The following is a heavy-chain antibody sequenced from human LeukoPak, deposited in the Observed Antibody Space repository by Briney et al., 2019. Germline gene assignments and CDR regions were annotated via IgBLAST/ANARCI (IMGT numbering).Heavy chain of an antibody. Sequence: QPGGSLRLSCAASGFTFSSYAMHWVRQAPGKGLEYVSSISSDGGSAYYANSVNGRFTISRDNAKNTLYLQMGSLRAEDTAVYYCAKGDGYNEDAFDIWGQGTMVTVSS. CDR2: ISSDGGSA. CDR3: AKGDGYNEDAFDI. D-gene: IGHD5-24*01. J-gene: IGHJ3*02. CDR1: GFTFSSYA. V-gene: IGHV3-64*01.